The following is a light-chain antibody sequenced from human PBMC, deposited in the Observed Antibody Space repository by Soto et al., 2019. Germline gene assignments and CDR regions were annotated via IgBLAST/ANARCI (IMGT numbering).Light chain of an antibody. V-gene: IGLV2-14*01. CDR3: SSYTSTATRV. Sequence: LTQPASVSGSPGQSITISCTGTSSDVGSYNYVSWYQQHPGKAPKLMIYEVSNRPSGVSDRFSGSKSGNTASLTISGLQAEDEADYYCSSYTSTATRVFGGGTKLTVL. J-gene: IGLJ3*02. CDR2: EVS. CDR1: SSDVGSYNY.